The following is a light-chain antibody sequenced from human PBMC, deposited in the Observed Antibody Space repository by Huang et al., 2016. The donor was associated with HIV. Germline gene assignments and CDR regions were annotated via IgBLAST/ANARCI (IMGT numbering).Light chain of an antibody. V-gene: IGKV2-28*01. J-gene: IGKJ2*01. Sequence: DIVMTQSPLSLPVTPGEPASISCRSSQSLLHDNGYNYLDWYLQKPGQSPQLLIYLGSNRTSGVPDRFSGSASGTDFTLRISRVEAEDVGVYYCLQVLHPAFTFGQGTKLELK. CDR3: LQVLHPAFT. CDR1: QSLLHDNGYNY. CDR2: LGS.